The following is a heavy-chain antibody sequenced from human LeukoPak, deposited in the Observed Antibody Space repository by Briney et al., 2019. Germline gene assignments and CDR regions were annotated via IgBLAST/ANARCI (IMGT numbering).Heavy chain of an antibody. J-gene: IGHJ4*02. V-gene: IGHV1-69*13. D-gene: IGHD1-7*01. CDR3: ARGMVGNWDWYYFDY. CDR2: IIPIFGTA. CDR1: GGTFSSYA. Sequence: ASVKVSCKASGGTFSSYAISWVRQAPGQGLGWMGGIIPIFGTANYAQKFQGRVTITADESTSTAYMELSSLRSEDTAVYYCARGMVGNWDWYYFDYWGQGTLVTVSS.